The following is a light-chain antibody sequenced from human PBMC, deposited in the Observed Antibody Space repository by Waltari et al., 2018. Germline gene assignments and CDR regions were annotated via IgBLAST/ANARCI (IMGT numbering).Light chain of an antibody. CDR2: WAS. J-gene: IGKJ2*01. Sequence: DIVMTQSPDSLAVSLCERVTINCKSSRSIFYSPNKNNYLAWYQHKSGQPPKLLIYWASTRAPGVPDRISGSGSGTDFTLSISSLQAEDVAVYYCQQYFSTPYNFGQGTKLEIK. CDR1: RSIFYSPNKNNY. CDR3: QQYFSTPYN. V-gene: IGKV4-1*01.